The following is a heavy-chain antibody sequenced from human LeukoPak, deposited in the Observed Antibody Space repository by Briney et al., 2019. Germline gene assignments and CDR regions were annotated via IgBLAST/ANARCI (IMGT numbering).Heavy chain of an antibody. D-gene: IGHD3-22*01. CDR1: GFTFSSYE. Sequence: GGSLRLSCAASGFTFSSYEMNWVRQAPGKGLEWVSYISSSGSTIYYADSVKGRFTISRDNAKNSLYLQMNSLRAEDTAVYYCARDYRLSSGYYYPTLAFDIWGQGTMVTVSS. CDR2: ISSSGSTI. J-gene: IGHJ3*02. V-gene: IGHV3-48*03. CDR3: ARDYRLSSGYYYPTLAFDI.